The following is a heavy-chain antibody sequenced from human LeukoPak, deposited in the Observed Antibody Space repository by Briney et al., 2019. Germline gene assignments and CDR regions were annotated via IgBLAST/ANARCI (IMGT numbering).Heavy chain of an antibody. Sequence: PSETLSLTCAVYGGSFSGYYWSWIRQPPGKGLEWIGEINHSGSTNYNPSLKSRVTISVDTSKNQFSLKLSSVTAADTAVYYCARVVRQCLAHYAFDIWGQGTMVTVSS. CDR2: INHSGST. V-gene: IGHV4-34*01. J-gene: IGHJ3*02. D-gene: IGHD6-19*01. CDR1: GGSFSGYY. CDR3: ARVVRQCLAHYAFDI.